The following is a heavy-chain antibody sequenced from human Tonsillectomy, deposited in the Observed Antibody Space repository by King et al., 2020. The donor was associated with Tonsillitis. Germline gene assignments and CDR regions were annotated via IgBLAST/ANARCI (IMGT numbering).Heavy chain of an antibody. J-gene: IGHJ4*02. V-gene: IGHV3-23*04. CDR3: ERVLDSVDQRPPFDH. Sequence: VQLVESGGGLVQPGGSLSLSCVASGFTFSTFAMTWVRLAPGKGLEWVSRLIPDGDEKYYTDSVKGCFTIFRDNAGSTPYLRMNSLRVDDTAVYYCERVLDSVDQRPPFDHWGPGVLVTVSS. CDR1: GFTFSTFA. CDR2: LIPDGDEK.